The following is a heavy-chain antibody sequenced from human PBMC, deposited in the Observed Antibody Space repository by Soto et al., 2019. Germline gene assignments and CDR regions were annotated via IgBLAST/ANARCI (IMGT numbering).Heavy chain of an antibody. CDR3: ARGHHRYSGYDYVDY. V-gene: IGHV4-38-2*01. D-gene: IGHD5-12*01. Sequence: GSLRLSCAASGFTFIDHYMDWVRQAPGKGLEWIGSIYYSGSTYYNPSLKSRVTISVDTSKNQFSLKLSSVTAADTAVYYCARGHHRYSGYDYVDYWGQGTLVTVSS. J-gene: IGHJ4*02. CDR1: GFTFIDHY. CDR2: IYYSGST.